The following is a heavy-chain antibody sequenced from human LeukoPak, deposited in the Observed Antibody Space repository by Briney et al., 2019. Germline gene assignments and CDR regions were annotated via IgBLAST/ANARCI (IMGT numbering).Heavy chain of an antibody. Sequence: SETLSLTCSGSSGSISSYYWSWIRQPPGQGLVWSGYIYYSGSTNYNPSLKSRVTISVDTSKNQFSLNLTSVTAADTAVYYCARFTPQGYGWGGYNRFDPWGQGTPVTVSS. CDR1: SGSISSYY. J-gene: IGHJ5*02. CDR3: ARFTPQGYGWGGYNRFDP. V-gene: IGHV4-59*01. D-gene: IGHD3-16*01. CDR2: IYYSGST.